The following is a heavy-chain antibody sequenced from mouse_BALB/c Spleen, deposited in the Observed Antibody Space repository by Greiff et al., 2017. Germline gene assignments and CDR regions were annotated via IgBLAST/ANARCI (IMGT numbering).Heavy chain of an antibody. CDR1: GYAFTNYW. V-gene: IGHV1-63*01. D-gene: IGHD1-2*01. Sequence: VQLQQSGAELVRPGTSVKISCKASGYAFTNYWLGWVKQRPGHGLEWIGDIYPGSGNTYYNEKFKGKATLTADKSSSTAYMQLSSLTSEDSAVYFCARWRTTALYYFDYWGQGTTLTVSS. CDR3: ARWRTTALYYFDY. J-gene: IGHJ2*01. CDR2: IYPGSGNT.